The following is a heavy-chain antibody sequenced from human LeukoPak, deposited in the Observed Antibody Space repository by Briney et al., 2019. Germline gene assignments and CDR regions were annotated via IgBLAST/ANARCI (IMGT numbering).Heavy chain of an antibody. V-gene: IGHV3-15*01. CDR3: TTDCGVGDDYGDPSRGY. J-gene: IGHJ4*02. CDR2: IKSKTDGGTT. Sequence: GGSVRLSCAASGFTFSKAWMSWVRQAPGKGREWVGRIKSKTDGGTTDYAAPVKGRFTISRDDSNDTLYMQMNSLKTEDTAVYYCTTDCGVGDDYGDPSRGYWGEGTLVTVSS. D-gene: IGHD4-17*01. CDR1: GFTFSKAW.